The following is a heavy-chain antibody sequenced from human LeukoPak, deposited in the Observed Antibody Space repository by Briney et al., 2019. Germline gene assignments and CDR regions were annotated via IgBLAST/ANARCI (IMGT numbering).Heavy chain of an antibody. D-gene: IGHD6-13*01. CDR2: ISSSSSYI. Sequence: PGGSLRLSCAASGFTFSSYSMNWVRQAPGKGLEWVSSISSSSSYIYYADSVKGRFTISRDNAKNSLYLQMNSLRAEDTAVYYCARDARIAAPSPKFYGMDVWGQGTTVTVSS. V-gene: IGHV3-21*01. CDR1: GFTFSSYS. CDR3: ARDARIAAPSPKFYGMDV. J-gene: IGHJ6*02.